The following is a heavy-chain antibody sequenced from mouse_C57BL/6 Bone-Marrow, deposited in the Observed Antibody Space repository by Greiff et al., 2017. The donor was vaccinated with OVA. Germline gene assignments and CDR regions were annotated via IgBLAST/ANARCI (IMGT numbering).Heavy chain of an antibody. V-gene: IGHV1-50*01. CDR2: IDPSDSYT. CDR1: GYTFTSYW. J-gene: IGHJ3*01. CDR3: ARRGWGFAY. D-gene: IGHD3-3*01. Sequence: QVQLKQPGAELVKPGASVKLSCKASGYTFTSYWMQWVKQRPGQGLEWIGEIDPSDSYTNYNQKFKGKATLTVDTSSSTAYMQLSSLTSEDSAVYYCARRGWGFAYWGQGTLVTVSA.